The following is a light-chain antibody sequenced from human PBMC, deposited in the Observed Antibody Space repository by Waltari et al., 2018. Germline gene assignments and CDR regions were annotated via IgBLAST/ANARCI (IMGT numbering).Light chain of an antibody. V-gene: IGLV2-14*03. Sequence: QSALTQPASVSGSPGQSITISCTGTSSDVGNYDYVSWHQQHPGKAPKLMIYDVTNRPSGVSNRFSGSKSGNTASLTISGLQAQDEADYYCSSYTTSATLVFGTGTKVTVL. J-gene: IGLJ1*01. CDR2: DVT. CDR3: SSYTTSATLV. CDR1: SSDVGNYDY.